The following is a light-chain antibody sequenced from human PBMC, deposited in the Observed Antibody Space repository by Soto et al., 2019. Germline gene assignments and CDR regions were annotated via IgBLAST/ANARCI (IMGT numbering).Light chain of an antibody. CDR2: GAS. J-gene: IGKJ3*01. CDR3: QQYGSSLFT. CDR1: QSVSSSY. Sequence: EIALTQSPGTLSLSPGERATLSCRASQSVSSSYLAWYQQKPGQAPRLLIYGASSKATGIPDRFSGSESGKDFTLTISRLEPEDFAVYYCQQYGSSLFTFGPGTKVDIK. V-gene: IGKV3-20*01.